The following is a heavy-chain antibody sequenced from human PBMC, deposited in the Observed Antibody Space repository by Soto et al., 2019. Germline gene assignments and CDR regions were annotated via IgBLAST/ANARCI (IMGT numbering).Heavy chain of an antibody. D-gene: IGHD1-26*01. Sequence: EVQLVESGGGLVKPGGSLRLSCAASGFTFSSYSMNWVRQAPGKGLEWVSSISSSSSYIYYADSVKGRFTISRDNAKNSLCLQMNSLRAEDTAVYYCARDRVGRFDLWGRGTLVTVSS. CDR1: GFTFSSYS. CDR3: ARDRVGRFDL. V-gene: IGHV3-21*01. J-gene: IGHJ2*01. CDR2: ISSSSSYI.